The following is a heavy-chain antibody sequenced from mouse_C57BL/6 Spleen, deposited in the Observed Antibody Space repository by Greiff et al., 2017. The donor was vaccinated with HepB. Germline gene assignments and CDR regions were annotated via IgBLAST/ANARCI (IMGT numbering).Heavy chain of an antibody. D-gene: IGHD4-1*01. V-gene: IGHV15-2*01. J-gene: IGHJ3*01. Sequence: VQLQESGSELRSPGSSVKLSCKDFDSEVLPIAYMSWVRQKPGHGFEWIGGILPSIGRTIYGETFEDKATLDADTLSNTAYLELNSLTSEDSAIYYCARTGLGLTFAYWGQGTLVTVSA. CDR3: ARTGLGLTFAY. CDR1: DSEVLPIAY. CDR2: ILPSIGRT.